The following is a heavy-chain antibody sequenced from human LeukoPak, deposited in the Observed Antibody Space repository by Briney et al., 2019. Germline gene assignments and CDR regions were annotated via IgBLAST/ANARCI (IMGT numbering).Heavy chain of an antibody. CDR3: ARDSRSEKWLQVDY. CDR2: ISSSSSYI. J-gene: IGHJ4*02. V-gene: IGHV3-21*01. D-gene: IGHD5-24*01. CDR1: VFTFSSYS. Sequence: KPGGSLRLFCAGSVFTFSSYSMNWVRQAPGKGREWVSSISSSSSYIYYADSVKGRFTISRDNAKNSLYLQMSSLAAEETAVYYCARDSRSEKWLQVDYWNQGTVVTVSS.